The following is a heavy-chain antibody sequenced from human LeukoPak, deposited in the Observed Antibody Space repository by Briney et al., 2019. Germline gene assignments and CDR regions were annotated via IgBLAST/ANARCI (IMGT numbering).Heavy chain of an antibody. CDR2: ISGSGGST. D-gene: IGHD3-10*01. Sequence: GGSLRLSCAASGFTFSSYAMSWVRQAPGKGLEWVSAISGSGGSTYYVDSVEGRFTISRDNSNNTLYLQMNSLRAEDTAVYYCAKTTAMVRGVIIDAHFDYWGQGTLVTVSS. CDR1: GFTFSSYA. V-gene: IGHV3-23*01. J-gene: IGHJ4*02. CDR3: AKTTAMVRGVIIDAHFDY.